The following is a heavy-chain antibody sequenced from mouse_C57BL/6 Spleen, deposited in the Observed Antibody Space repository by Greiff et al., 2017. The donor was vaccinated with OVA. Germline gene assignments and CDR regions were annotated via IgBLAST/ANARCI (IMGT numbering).Heavy chain of an antibody. V-gene: IGHV1-22*01. J-gene: IGHJ3*01. Sequence: EVKLVESGPELVKPGASVKMSCKASGYTFTDYNMHWVKPSHGKSLEWIGYINPNNGGTSYNQKFKGKATLTVNKSSSTAYMELRSLTSEDSAVYYCARGGSGHHRPAYWGQGTLVTVSA. CDR3: ARGGSGHHRPAY. CDR1: GYTFTDYN. CDR2: INPNNGGT. D-gene: IGHD3-2*02.